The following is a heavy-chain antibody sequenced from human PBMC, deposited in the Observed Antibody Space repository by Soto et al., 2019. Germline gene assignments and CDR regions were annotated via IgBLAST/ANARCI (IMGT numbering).Heavy chain of an antibody. J-gene: IGHJ6*02. CDR3: ATTGDYYYYYGMDV. V-gene: IGHV5-10-1*01. Sequence: GESLKISCKASGYSFTTYWISWVRQMPGKGLEWMGRIDPSDSYTNYSPSFQGHVTISADKSISTAYLQWSSLKASDTAMYYCATTGDYYYYYGMDVWGQGTTVTVSS. CDR1: GYSFTTYW. CDR2: IDPSDSYT. D-gene: IGHD2-8*02.